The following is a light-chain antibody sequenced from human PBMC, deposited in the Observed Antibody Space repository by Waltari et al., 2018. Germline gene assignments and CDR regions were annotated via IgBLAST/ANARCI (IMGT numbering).Light chain of an antibody. CDR3: QSYDSTDWV. CDR2: EDN. CDR1: GGSLATNY. J-gene: IGLJ3*02. Sequence: KFMLTQPHSVSESPGKTVTISCTGSGGSLATNYVPWYQQRPGSAPTLLIFEDNQRPSGVPDRFSGSIDTSSNSASLTISGLKTEDEADYYCQSYDSTDWVFGGGTKLTVL. V-gene: IGLV6-57*02.